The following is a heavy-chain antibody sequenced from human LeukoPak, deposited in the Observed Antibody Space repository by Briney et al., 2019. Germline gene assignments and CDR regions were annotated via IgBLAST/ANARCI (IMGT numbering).Heavy chain of an antibody. D-gene: IGHD2-2*01. Sequence: GGSLRLSCAASGFTFSSYDMHWVRHATGKGLEWVSAIGTAGDPYYPGSVKGRFTISRENAKNSLYLQMNSLRAEDTAVYYCARDDCSSISCYHNWFDPWGQGTLVTVSS. CDR3: ARDDCSSISCYHNWFDP. CDR1: GFTFSSYD. CDR2: IGTAGDP. V-gene: IGHV3-13*05. J-gene: IGHJ5*02.